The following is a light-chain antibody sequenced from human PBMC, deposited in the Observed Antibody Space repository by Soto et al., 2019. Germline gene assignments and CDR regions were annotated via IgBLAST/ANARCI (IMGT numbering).Light chain of an antibody. CDR3: QQLFMYPPT. J-gene: IGKJ3*01. Sequence: DIQMTQSPSSLSASVGDTVTITCRASESIASYLNWYQHKPGKAPEVLIYAASNLQSGVPSRFSGSGSGTDFTLTISSLQPEDFATYYCQQLFMYPPTFGPGTKVDIK. CDR2: AAS. V-gene: IGKV1-39*01. CDR1: ESIASY.